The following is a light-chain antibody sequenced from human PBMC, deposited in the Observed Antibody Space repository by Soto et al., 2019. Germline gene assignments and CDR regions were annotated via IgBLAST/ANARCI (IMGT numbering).Light chain of an antibody. V-gene: IGKV1-39*01. J-gene: IGKJ1*01. CDR1: QSISSY. Sequence: DIQITQSPSSLSSSVGDRVTITCLSSQSISSYLNWYQQKPGKAPKLLIYAASSLQSGVPSRFSGSGSGTDFTLTISSLQPEDFATYHCQQSYSTPPTFGQGTKVDIK. CDR2: AAS. CDR3: QQSYSTPPT.